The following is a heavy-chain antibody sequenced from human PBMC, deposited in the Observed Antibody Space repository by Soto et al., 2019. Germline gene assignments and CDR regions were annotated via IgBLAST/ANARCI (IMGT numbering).Heavy chain of an antibody. D-gene: IGHD4-4*01. CDR1: AKRLTRYW. Sequence: AVTITGEGCAKRLTRYWCSWVSQIPGKGVEWVGRIDPSDSYTNYSPSFQGHVTISADKSINTAYLQWSSLKASDTAMYYCARLITATTGPNDYYAMDVWAQGNTVA. J-gene: IGHJ6*02. CDR3: ARLITATTGPNDYYAMDV. V-gene: IGHV5-10-1*01. CDR2: IDPSDSYT.